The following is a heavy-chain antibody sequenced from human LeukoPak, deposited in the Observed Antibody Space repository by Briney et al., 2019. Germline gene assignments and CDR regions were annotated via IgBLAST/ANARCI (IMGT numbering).Heavy chain of an antibody. CDR1: GYSFTSYW. V-gene: IGHV5-51*01. CDR2: IFPGDSDT. J-gene: IGHJ4*02. D-gene: IGHD1-1*01. CDR3: ARRNAPYNWNDVASFDY. Sequence: GESLKISCKGSGYSFTSYWIGWVRQMPGKGLEWMGIIFPGDSDTRYSPSFQGQVTISADRSITTAYLQWSSLKASDTAMYYCARRNAPYNWNDVASFDYWGQGTLVTVSS.